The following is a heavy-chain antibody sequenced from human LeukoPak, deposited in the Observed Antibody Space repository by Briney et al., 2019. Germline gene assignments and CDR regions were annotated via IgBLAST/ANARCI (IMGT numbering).Heavy chain of an antibody. CDR3: ASVNYYDSSGCYYKYDAFDI. D-gene: IGHD3-22*01. V-gene: IGHV3-11*04. J-gene: IGHJ3*02. CDR1: GFTLSDYY. Sequence: GGSLRLSCAASGFTLSDYYMSWIRQAPGKGLEWVSYISSSGSTIYYADSVKGRFTISRDNAKNSLYLQMNSLRAEDTAVYYCASVNYYDSSGCYYKYDAFDIWGQGTMVTVSS. CDR2: ISSSGSTI.